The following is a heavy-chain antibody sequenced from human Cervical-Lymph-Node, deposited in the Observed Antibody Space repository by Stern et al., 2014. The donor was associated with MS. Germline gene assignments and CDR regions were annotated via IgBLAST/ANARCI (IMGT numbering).Heavy chain of an antibody. Sequence: EVQLVESGAEVKKPGESLKISCEASGYLFDDYWIGWVRQMSGRGLELVAIIFPRDSNTRYSPSVQGQVTISADKSISTAYLQWSSLKPSAPAIYYCARSPATPSGYDRFDYWGQGALVTVSS. D-gene: IGHD5-12*01. CDR1: GYLFDDYW. CDR3: ARSPATPSGYDRFDY. J-gene: IGHJ4*02. V-gene: IGHV5-51*03. CDR2: IFPRDSNT.